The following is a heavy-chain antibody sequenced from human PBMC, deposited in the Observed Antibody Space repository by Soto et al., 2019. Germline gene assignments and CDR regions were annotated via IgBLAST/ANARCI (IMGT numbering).Heavy chain of an antibody. Sequence: MQLVESGGGLIEPGRSLRISCAASGFTFDDYAIHWVRQAPGKGLEWVSGISWNSAAIDYAVSVKGRFTIVRDNAMNSLYLQMNHLRPEDTAFYYCAKDRGSSSWDPIFDFWGQGILVTVSS. D-gene: IGHD6-13*01. J-gene: IGHJ4*02. V-gene: IGHV3-9*01. CDR3: AKDRGSSSWDPIFDF. CDR1: GFTFDDYA. CDR2: ISWNSAAI.